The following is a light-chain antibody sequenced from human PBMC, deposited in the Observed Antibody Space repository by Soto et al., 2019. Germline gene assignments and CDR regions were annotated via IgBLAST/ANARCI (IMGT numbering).Light chain of an antibody. CDR3: QKYSSVPV. Sequence: DIQMTQSPTPLSASVGDRVTITCRASQDIRNFVAWYQQKPGKAPKLLIYAASTLQSGVPSRFSGSGSGTDFTLTINSLQPEDVATYFCQKYSSVPVFGPGTKVEIK. V-gene: IGKV1-27*01. CDR1: QDIRNF. CDR2: AAS. J-gene: IGKJ3*01.